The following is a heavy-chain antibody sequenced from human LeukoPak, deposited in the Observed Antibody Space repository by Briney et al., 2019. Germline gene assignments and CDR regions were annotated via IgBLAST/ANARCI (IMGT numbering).Heavy chain of an antibody. CDR1: GYTFTGYY. CDR2: INPNSGGT. Sequence: ASVKVSCKASGYTFTGYYMHWVRQAPGQGLEWMGWINPNSGGTNYAQKFQGRVTMTRDTSISTAYMELSRLRSDDTAVYCCARSRLLSLYFDYWGQGTLVTVSS. V-gene: IGHV1-2*02. D-gene: IGHD2-21*02. J-gene: IGHJ4*02. CDR3: ARSRLLSLYFDY.